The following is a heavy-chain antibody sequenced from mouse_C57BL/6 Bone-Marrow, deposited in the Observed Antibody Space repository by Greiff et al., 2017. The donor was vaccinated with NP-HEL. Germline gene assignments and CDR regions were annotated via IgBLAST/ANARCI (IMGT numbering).Heavy chain of an antibody. J-gene: IGHJ4*01. CDR3: ARDEDAMDY. CDR1: GFTFSSYA. CDR2: ISDGGSYT. V-gene: IGHV5-4*01. Sequence: EVKVVESGGGLVKPGGSLKLSCAASGFTFSSYAMSWVRQTPEKRLEWVATISDGGSYTYYPDNVKGRFTISRDNAKNNLYLQMSHLKSEDTAMHYCARDEDAMDYWGQGTSVTVSS.